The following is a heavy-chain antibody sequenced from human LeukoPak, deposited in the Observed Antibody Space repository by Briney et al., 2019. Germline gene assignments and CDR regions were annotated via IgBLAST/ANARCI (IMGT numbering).Heavy chain of an antibody. CDR1: GGSFSSSSYN. CDR3: ARVTGYMIEDYFDY. CDR2: IDYSGST. J-gene: IGHJ4*02. V-gene: IGHV4-39*02. D-gene: IGHD3-22*01. Sequence: PSETLSLTCTVSGGSFSSSSYNWAWIRQPPGKGLEWIGSIDYSGSTYYNPSLKSRVSISVDTSKDHFSLKLSSMTAADTAVYYCARVTGYMIEDYFDYWGQGTLVTVSS.